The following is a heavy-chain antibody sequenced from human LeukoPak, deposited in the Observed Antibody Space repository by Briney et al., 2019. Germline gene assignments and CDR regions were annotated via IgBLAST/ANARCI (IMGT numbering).Heavy chain of an antibody. D-gene: IGHD3-22*01. CDR2: ISPSSGT. Sequence: GGSLRLSCAASGFTFSSYAMRWVRQAPGKGLEWVSAISPSSGTFYADSVKGRFTISRDNSKNTLCLQMNSLRAEDTAVYYCARPQSSSGYYWPFDYWGQGTLVTVSS. CDR1: GFTFSSYA. J-gene: IGHJ4*02. V-gene: IGHV3-23*01. CDR3: ARPQSSSGYYWPFDY.